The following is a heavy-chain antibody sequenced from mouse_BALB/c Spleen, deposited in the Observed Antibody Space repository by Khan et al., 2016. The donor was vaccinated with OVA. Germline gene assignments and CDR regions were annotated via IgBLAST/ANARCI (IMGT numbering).Heavy chain of an antibody. CDR3: ARPTFFSDTLDY. Sequence: VQLVESGPELKKPGETVKISCKASGYTFTNYGMNWVKQSPGKALKWMGWINTYTGEPTYADDFKGRFAFSLETSASTAYLQINNLKNEDTATFFCARPTFFSDTLDYWGQGTSVTVSS. CDR2: INTYTGEP. J-gene: IGHJ4*01. CDR1: GYTFTNYG. V-gene: IGHV9-3-1*01.